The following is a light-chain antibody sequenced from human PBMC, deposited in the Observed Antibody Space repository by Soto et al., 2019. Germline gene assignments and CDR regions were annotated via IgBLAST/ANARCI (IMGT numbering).Light chain of an antibody. J-gene: IGKJ1*01. CDR3: QQRSNWSWT. CDR2: DAS. CDR1: QSVSSY. V-gene: IGKV3-11*01. Sequence: IVLTQSPATLSLSPWERATLSCRASQSVSSYLAWYQQKPGQAPRLLIYDASNRATGIPARFSGSGSGTDFTLTISSLEPEDLAVYYCQQRSNWSWTFGQGTKVDIK.